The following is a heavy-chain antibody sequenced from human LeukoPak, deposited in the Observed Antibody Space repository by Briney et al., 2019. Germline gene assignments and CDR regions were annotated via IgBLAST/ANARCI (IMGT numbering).Heavy chain of an antibody. CDR3: ARIHYYGSGSFDY. D-gene: IGHD3-10*01. CDR2: IKQDGSEK. J-gene: IGHJ4*02. Sequence: GGSLRLSCAASGFTFSSYWMCWVRQAPGKGLEWVANIKQDGSEKYYVDSVKGRFTISRDNAKNSLYLQMNSLRAEDTAVYYCARIHYYGSGSFDYWGQGTLVTVSS. V-gene: IGHV3-7*01. CDR1: GFTFSSYW.